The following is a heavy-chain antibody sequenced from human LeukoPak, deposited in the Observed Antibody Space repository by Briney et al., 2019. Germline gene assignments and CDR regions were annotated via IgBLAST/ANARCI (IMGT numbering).Heavy chain of an antibody. CDR3: ARRTVLWITAAEDY. CDR1: GFTFSTYA. Sequence: GGSLRLSCAASGFTFSTYAMHWVRQAPGKGLEGVAVISYDGRNKYYADSVKGRFTISRDNSKNTLYLQMNSLRAEDTAVYYCARRTVLWITAAEDYWGQGTLVTVSS. J-gene: IGHJ4*02. V-gene: IGHV3-30*04. D-gene: IGHD6-13*01. CDR2: ISYDGRNK.